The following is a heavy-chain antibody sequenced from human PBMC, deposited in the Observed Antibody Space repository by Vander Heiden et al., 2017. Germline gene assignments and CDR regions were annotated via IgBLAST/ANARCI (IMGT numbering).Heavy chain of an antibody. CDR2: ISGSGSNT. Sequence: VQLLESGGGVVRPEGSLILSCAASGLSFSSTAMNWVRQAAGKGLEWVSVISGSGSNTYYADSVKGRFTISRDNSKNTLYLQMSSLRAEDTAVYYCAKDFGDNGFYYGLDVWGQGTTVTVSS. CDR1: GLSFSSTA. J-gene: IGHJ6*02. CDR3: AKDFGDNGFYYGLDV. D-gene: IGHD1-20*01. V-gene: IGHV3-23*01.